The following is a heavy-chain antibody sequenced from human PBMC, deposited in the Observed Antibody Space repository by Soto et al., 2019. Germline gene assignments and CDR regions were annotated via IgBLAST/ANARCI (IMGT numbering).Heavy chain of an antibody. J-gene: IGHJ4*02. V-gene: IGHV3-30-3*01. Sequence: QVQLVESGGGVVQPGRSLRLSCAASGFTXSSCAMHWVRQAPGKGLEWVALISYDGSNKYYADSVKGRFTISRDNSKNTLYLQMNSLRAEDTAVYXXAXXXXXXXXXXXXXXFDYWGQGTLVTVSS. CDR2: ISYDGSNK. CDR3: AXXXXXXXXXXXXXXFDY. CDR1: GFTXSSCA.